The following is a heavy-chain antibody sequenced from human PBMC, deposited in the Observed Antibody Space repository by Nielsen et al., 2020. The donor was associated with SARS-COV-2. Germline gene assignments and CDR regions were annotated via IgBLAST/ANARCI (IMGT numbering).Heavy chain of an antibody. J-gene: IGHJ4*02. CDR2: IIPIFGTA. CDR1: GGTFSSYA. CDR3: ARSRVKLGQLVSRMDY. D-gene: IGHD6-6*01. V-gene: IGHV1-69*13. Sequence: SVKVSCKASGGTFSSYAISWVRQAPGQGLEWMGGIIPIFGTANYAQKFQGRVTITADESTSTAYMGLSSLRSEDTAVYYCARSRVKLGQLVSRMDYWGQGTLVTVSS.